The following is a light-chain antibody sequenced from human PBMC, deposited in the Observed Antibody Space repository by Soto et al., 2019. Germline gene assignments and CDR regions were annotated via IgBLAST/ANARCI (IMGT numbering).Light chain of an antibody. J-gene: IGLJ2*01. CDR2: DTN. Sequence: QAVVTQEPSLTVSPGGTVTLTCGSSTGAVTSGHYPYWFQQKPGQAPRTLIYDTNNKHSWTPARFSGSLLGGKAALTLSGAQPEDEADYYCLLSYSDARVFGGRTKLTVL. CDR3: LLSYSDARV. CDR1: TGAVTSGHY. V-gene: IGLV7-46*01.